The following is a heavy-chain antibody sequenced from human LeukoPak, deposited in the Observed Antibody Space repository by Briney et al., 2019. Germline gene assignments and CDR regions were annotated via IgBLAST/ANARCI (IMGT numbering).Heavy chain of an antibody. CDR2: IRYDGTNK. CDR3: AKKRSSTWYDFDY. CDR1: GFTFSNYG. D-gene: IGHD6-13*01. J-gene: IGHJ4*02. V-gene: IGHV3-30*02. Sequence: QSGGSLRLSCAASGFTFSNYGMHRVRQAPGKGLEWVAFIRYDGTNKNYADSVRGRFTISRDNSKNTLYLQMNSLRAEDTAVYYCAKKRSSTWYDFDYWGQGTLVTVSS.